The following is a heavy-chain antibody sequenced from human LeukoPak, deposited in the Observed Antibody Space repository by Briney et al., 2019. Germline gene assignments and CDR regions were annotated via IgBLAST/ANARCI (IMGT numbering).Heavy chain of an antibody. V-gene: IGHV3-21*01. J-gene: IGHJ5*02. D-gene: IGHD3-22*01. CDR1: GFTFSSYS. Sequence: PGGSLRLSCAASGFTFSSYSMNWVRQAPGKGLEWVSSISSSSSYIYYADSVKGRFTISRDNAKNSLYLQMNSLRAEDTAVYYRASNPRPRNYYDSSGYYAEPNWFDPWGQGTLVTVSS. CDR3: ASNPRPRNYYDSSGYYAEPNWFDP. CDR2: ISSSSSYI.